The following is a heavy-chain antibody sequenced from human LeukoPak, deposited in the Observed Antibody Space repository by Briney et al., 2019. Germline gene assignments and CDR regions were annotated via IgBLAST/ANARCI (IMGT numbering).Heavy chain of an antibody. CDR3: ARQDYSYGYPIDY. V-gene: IGHV4-59*08. CDR2: IYYSGST. D-gene: IGHD5-18*01. J-gene: IGHJ4*02. Sequence: PSETLSLTCTVSGGPISSYYWSWIRQPPGKGLEGIGYIYYSGSTNYNPSLKSRVTISVDTSKNQFSLKLSSVTAADTAVYYCARQDYSYGYPIDYWGQGTLVTVSS. CDR1: GGPISSYY.